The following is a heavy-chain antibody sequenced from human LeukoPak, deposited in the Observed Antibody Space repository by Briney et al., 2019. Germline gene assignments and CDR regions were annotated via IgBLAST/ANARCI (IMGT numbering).Heavy chain of an antibody. CDR1: GGTFSSYA. V-gene: IGHV1-69*06. J-gene: IGHJ4*02. D-gene: IGHD3-22*01. Sequence: SVTVSCKASGGTFSSYAISWVRQAPGQGLEWMGGIIPIFGTANYAQKFQGRVTIPADKSTSTAYMELSSLRSEDTAVYYCARASTARPDYYDSSGYYNYFDYWGQGTLVTVSS. CDR3: ARASTARPDYYDSSGYYNYFDY. CDR2: IIPIFGTA.